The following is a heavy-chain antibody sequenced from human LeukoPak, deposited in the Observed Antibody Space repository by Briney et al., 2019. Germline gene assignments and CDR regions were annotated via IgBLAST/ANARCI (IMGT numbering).Heavy chain of an antibody. J-gene: IGHJ3*02. CDR3: ARDGSEGAFDI. Sequence: ASVKISCKASGDTFTSYYMHWVRQHPGQGLEWMGIINPSGGSTSYAQKFQGRVTMTRDMSTSTVYMELSSLRSEDTAVYYCARDGSEGAFDIWGQGTMVTVSS. CDR2: INPSGGST. CDR1: GDTFTSYY. D-gene: IGHD5-12*01. V-gene: IGHV1-46*01.